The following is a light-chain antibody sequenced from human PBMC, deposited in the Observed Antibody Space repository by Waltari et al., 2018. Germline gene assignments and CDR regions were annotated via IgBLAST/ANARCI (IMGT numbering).Light chain of an antibody. CDR2: VNSDGTH. V-gene: IGLV4-69*01. Sequence: QLVLTQSPSASASLGASIKLPCTLSSGHSSNIIAWLQQQPERGPRYLMKVNSDGTHSKGDDIPDRFSGSSSGAERYLPSSSLQSEDEADYYCQTGGHGTWVFGGGTKVTVL. CDR3: QTGGHGTWV. CDR1: SGHSSNI. J-gene: IGLJ3*02.